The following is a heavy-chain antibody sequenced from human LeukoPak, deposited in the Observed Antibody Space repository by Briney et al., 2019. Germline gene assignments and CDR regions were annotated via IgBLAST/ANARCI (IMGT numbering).Heavy chain of an antibody. CDR3: ARGPYSSSWYGNYYYGMDV. J-gene: IGHJ6*04. V-gene: IGHV1-69*13. D-gene: IGHD6-13*01. Sequence: SVKVSCKASRGTFSSYAISWVRQAPGQGLEWMGGIIPIFGTANYAQKFQGRVTITADESTSTAYMELSSLRSEDTAVYCCARGPYSSSWYGNYYYGMDVWGKGTTVTVSS. CDR1: RGTFSSYA. CDR2: IIPIFGTA.